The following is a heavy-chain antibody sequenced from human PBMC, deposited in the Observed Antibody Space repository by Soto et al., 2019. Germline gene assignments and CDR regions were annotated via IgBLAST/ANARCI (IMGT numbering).Heavy chain of an antibody. CDR3: AKDGGYSYAIDY. Sequence: GGSLRLSCAASGFTFSSYGMHWVRQAPGKGLEWVAVISYDGSNKYYADSVKGRFTISRDNSKNTLYLQMNSLRAEDTAVYYCAKDGGYSYAIDYWGQGTLVTVSS. CDR2: ISYDGSNK. CDR1: GFTFSSYG. V-gene: IGHV3-30*18. D-gene: IGHD5-18*01. J-gene: IGHJ4*02.